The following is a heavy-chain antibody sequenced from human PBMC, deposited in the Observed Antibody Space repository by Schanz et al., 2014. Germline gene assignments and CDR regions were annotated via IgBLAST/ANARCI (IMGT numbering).Heavy chain of an antibody. CDR1: GFTLSSYA. CDR2: IDGKSTTV. D-gene: IGHD2-15*01. CDR3: AKARRKSNCSGGRCFHYSYYGMDV. J-gene: IGHJ6*02. Sequence: VQLVESGGGVVQPGRSLRLSCAAYGFTLSSYAMHWVRQAPGKGLEWLSYIDGKSTTVYYADSVKGRFTVSRDNARNSLYLHVNALGAEDTAVYYCAKARRKSNCSGGRCFHYSYYGMDVWGQGTTVTVSS. V-gene: IGHV3-48*01.